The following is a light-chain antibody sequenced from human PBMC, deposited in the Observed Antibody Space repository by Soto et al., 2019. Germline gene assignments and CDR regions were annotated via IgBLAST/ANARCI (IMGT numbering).Light chain of an antibody. CDR3: QQYGTAPWT. CDR2: GAY. CDR1: QSVINSY. V-gene: IGKV3-20*01. J-gene: IGKJ1*01. Sequence: IVLSKSPATVSLSPGERATLSCRASQSVINSYLAWYQQKPGQAPRLLLYGAYNRATGIPDRFSGSGSGTDFTLTISRLEPEDFAVYYCQQYGTAPWTFGQGTKVDI.